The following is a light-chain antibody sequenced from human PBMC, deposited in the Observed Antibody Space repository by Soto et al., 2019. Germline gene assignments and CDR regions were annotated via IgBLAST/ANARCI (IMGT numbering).Light chain of an antibody. Sequence: QSALTQPASVSGSPGHSIAISCTRTRSYVGIYNLVSWYQQHPGKAHKLIIYEVSKRPSGVSDRFSGSKSGSTASLTISGLQAEDEADYYCYSYAGDNTYYFFGTGTKVTVL. V-gene: IGLV2-23*02. J-gene: IGLJ1*01. CDR1: RSYVGIYNL. CDR2: EVS. CDR3: YSYAGDNTYYF.